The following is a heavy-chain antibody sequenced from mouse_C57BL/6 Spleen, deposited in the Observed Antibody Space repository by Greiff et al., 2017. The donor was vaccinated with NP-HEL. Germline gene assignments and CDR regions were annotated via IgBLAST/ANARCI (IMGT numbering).Heavy chain of an antibody. V-gene: IGHV1-72*01. CDR1: GYTFTSYW. D-gene: IGHD1-1*01. Sequence: QVQLQQPGAELVKPGASVKLSCKASGYTFTSYWMHWVKQRPGRGLEWIGRIDPNSGGTKYNEKFKSKATLTVDKPSSTAYMQLSSLTSEDSAFYYCARNYYGSRDGYYYAMDYWGQGTSVTVSS. CDR3: ARNYYGSRDGYYYAMDY. J-gene: IGHJ4*01. CDR2: IDPNSGGT.